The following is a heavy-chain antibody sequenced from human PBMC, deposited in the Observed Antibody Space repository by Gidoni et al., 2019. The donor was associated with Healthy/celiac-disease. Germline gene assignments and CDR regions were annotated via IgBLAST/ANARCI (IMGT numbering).Heavy chain of an antibody. D-gene: IGHD2-15*01. CDR1: GGSFSGDY. CDR2: INHSGST. Sequence: QVQLQQWGAGLLKPSETLSPTCAVYGGSFSGDYWSWICQPPGKGLEWIGEINHSGSTNYNPSLKSRVTISVDTSKNQFTLKLSSVTAADTAVYYCARNGVVVVVAATPYAFDIWGQGTMVTVSS. J-gene: IGHJ3*02. CDR3: ARNGVVVVVAATPYAFDI. V-gene: IGHV4-34*01.